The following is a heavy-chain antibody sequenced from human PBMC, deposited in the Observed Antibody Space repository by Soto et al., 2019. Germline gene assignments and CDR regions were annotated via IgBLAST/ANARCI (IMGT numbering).Heavy chain of an antibody. CDR2: IYYSGST. Sequence: SETPSLTCTVSGGSVSSGDYFWSWLRQSPGERLEWIAYIYYSGSTNYNPSLKSRATISVDTSKSQVSLTLTSMTAADAALYYCARSPNYYYYGFDVWGQGTAVTVSS. V-gene: IGHV4-61*08. CDR3: ARSPNYYYYGFDV. J-gene: IGHJ6*02. CDR1: GGSVSSGDYF. D-gene: IGHD3-10*01.